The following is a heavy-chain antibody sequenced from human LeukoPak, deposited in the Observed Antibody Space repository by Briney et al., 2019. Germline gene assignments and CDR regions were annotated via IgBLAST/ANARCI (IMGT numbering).Heavy chain of an antibody. Sequence: ASVKVSCKASGYTFTNYDINWVRQATGQGLEWMGWMNPNSGNTGYAQKFQGRVTITRNTSISTAYMELSSLRSEDTAVYYCARVKLPLGTMVRGVVGMDVWGKGTTVTVSS. D-gene: IGHD3-10*01. CDR1: GYTFTNYD. V-gene: IGHV1-8*03. CDR2: MNPNSGNT. J-gene: IGHJ6*03. CDR3: ARVKLPLGTMVRGVVGMDV.